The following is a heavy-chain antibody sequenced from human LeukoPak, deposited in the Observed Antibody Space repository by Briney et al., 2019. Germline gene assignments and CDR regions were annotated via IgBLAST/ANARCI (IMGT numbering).Heavy chain of an antibody. CDR2: INPSGGST. D-gene: IGHD3-22*01. V-gene: IGHV1-46*01. CDR1: GYTFTSYY. CDR3: ARAENYYDSSGYYFDH. J-gene: IGHJ4*02. Sequence: GASVKVSCKASGYTFTSYYMHWVRQAPGQGLEWMGIINPSGGSTSYAQKFQGRVTMTRDTSTSTVYMELSSLRSEDTAVYYCARAENYYDSSGYYFDHWGQGTLVTVSS.